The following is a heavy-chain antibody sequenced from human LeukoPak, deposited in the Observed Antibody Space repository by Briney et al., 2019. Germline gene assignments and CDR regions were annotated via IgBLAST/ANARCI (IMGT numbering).Heavy chain of an antibody. J-gene: IGHJ3*02. D-gene: IGHD5-12*01. Sequence: KPAETLSLTCTVSGDSFTSRTYFWAWIRQPPGKGLEWIGRIYSSGSTNYNPSLKSRVTMSVDTSRNQFSLNLTSVTAADTAIYYCARDLLHRGYAFDIWGQGTMVTVSS. CDR1: GDSFTSRTYF. V-gene: IGHV4-39*07. CDR3: ARDLLHRGYAFDI. CDR2: IYSSGST.